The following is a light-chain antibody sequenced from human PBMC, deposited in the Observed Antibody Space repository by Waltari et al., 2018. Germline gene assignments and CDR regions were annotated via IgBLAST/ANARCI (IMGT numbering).Light chain of an antibody. CDR2: GAS. CDR3: QQYGSSPGYT. Sequence: EIVLTQSPGPLSLTPGERATLYCRASQSVTSSFLAWYQQKPGQAPRLLIYGASSRATGIPDRFSGSGSGTDFTLTISRLEPEDFAVYFCQQYGSSPGYTFGQGTKLEIK. V-gene: IGKV3-20*01. CDR1: QSVTSSF. J-gene: IGKJ2*01.